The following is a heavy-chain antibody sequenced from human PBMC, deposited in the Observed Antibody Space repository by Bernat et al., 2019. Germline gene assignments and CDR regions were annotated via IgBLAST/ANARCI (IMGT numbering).Heavy chain of an antibody. CDR1: GFTFSNSM. CDR2: ISKDGSQK. Sequence: QVRLVESGGGVVQPGGSLRLSCGASGFTFSNSMMHWVRQAPGKGLDWVALISKDGSQKSYTDSVKDRFFVSRDNSKTTLYLPLNGLGPEDTAVYYCARVPPNWGYAFEIWGQGTMVTVSS. V-gene: IGHV3-30*10. CDR3: ARVPPNWGYAFEI. D-gene: IGHD7-27*01. J-gene: IGHJ3*02.